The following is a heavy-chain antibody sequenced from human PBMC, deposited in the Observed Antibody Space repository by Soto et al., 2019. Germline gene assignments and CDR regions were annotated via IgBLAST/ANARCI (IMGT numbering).Heavy chain of an antibody. CDR1: GFTFSSYD. D-gene: IGHD2-2*01. CDR2: IGTAGDT. CDR3: ARGGIGYCSSTSCYATAPNFDY. J-gene: IGHJ4*02. V-gene: IGHV3-13*04. Sequence: GGSLRLSCAASGFTFSSYDMHWVRQATGKGLEWVSAIGTAGDTYYPGSVKGRFTISRENAKNSLYLQMNSLRAGDTAVYYCARGGIGYCSSTSCYATAPNFDYWGQGTLVTVSS.